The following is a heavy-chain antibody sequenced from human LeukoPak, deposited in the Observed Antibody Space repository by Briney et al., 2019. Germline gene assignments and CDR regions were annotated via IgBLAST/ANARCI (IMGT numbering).Heavy chain of an antibody. CDR1: GFTFRSYW. CDR3: ARSAADAFDY. CDR2: VNSDGTT. J-gene: IGHJ4*02. Sequence: PGGSLRLSCAASGFTFRSYWMHWGRQVPGKGLVWVSLVNSDGTTSHADSVKGRFTISRDNAKNTLFLQMNSLRAEDTAVYYCARSAADAFDYWGQGTLVTVSS. V-gene: IGHV3-74*01.